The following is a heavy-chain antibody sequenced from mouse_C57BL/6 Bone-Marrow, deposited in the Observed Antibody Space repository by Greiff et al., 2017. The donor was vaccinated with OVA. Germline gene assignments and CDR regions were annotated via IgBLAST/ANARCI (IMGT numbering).Heavy chain of an antibody. Sequence: VKLQQSGPGLVQPSQSLSITCTVSGFSLTSYGVHWVRQSPGKGLEWLGVIWRGGSTDYNAAFMSRLSITKDNSKSQVFFKMNSLQADDTAIYYCAKKGDGSYAMDYWGQGTSVTVSS. CDR3: AKKGDGSYAMDY. CDR1: GFSLTSYG. J-gene: IGHJ4*01. D-gene: IGHD2-3*01. V-gene: IGHV2-5*01. CDR2: IWRGGST.